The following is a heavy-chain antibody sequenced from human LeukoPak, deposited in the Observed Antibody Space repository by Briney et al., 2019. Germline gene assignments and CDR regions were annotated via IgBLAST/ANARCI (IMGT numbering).Heavy chain of an antibody. CDR3: ARERGDGYNWDYYYGMDV. Sequence: PSETLSLTCTASGGSISSYYWSWIRQPPGKGLEWIGYIYYSGSTNYNPSLKSRVTISVDTSKNQFSLKLSSVTAADTAVYYCARERGDGYNWDYYYGMDVWGQGTTVAVSS. CDR2: IYYSGST. J-gene: IGHJ6*02. CDR1: GGSISSYY. D-gene: IGHD5-24*01. V-gene: IGHV4-59*01.